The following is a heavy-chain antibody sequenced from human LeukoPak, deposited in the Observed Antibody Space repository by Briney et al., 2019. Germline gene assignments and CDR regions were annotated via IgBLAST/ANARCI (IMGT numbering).Heavy chain of an antibody. V-gene: IGHV3-74*01. Sequence: GGSLRLSCAASGFTFRDFWMHWVRQAPGKGLVWVSRINSDGTSTIYADPVKGRLTISRDNAKNTLYLQMNSLRAEDTAVYYCARGRYFYDYWGQGTLVTVSS. J-gene: IGHJ4*02. CDR1: GFTFRDFW. CDR2: INSDGTST. D-gene: IGHD3-9*01. CDR3: ARGRYFYDY.